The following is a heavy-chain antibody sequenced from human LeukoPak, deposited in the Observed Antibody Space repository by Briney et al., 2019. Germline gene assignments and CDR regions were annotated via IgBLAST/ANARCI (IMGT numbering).Heavy chain of an antibody. V-gene: IGHV3-53*01. CDR3: AGVQTDYSGSYRMDY. Sequence: GGSLRLSCAASGFTVSSNYMSWVRQAPGKGLEWVSVIYSGGSTYYADSVKGRFTISRDNAKNSLYLQMNSLRAEDTAVYYCAGVQTDYSGSYRMDYWGQGTLVTVSS. J-gene: IGHJ4*02. CDR1: GFTVSSNY. D-gene: IGHD1-26*01. CDR2: IYSGGST.